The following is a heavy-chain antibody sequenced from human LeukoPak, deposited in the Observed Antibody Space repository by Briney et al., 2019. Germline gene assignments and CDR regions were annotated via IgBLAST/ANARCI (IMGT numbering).Heavy chain of an antibody. J-gene: IGHJ4*02. V-gene: IGHV3-23*01. CDR3: AKGASCDC. CDR2: IRGSGST. CDR1: GFTFSTFD. Sequence: GGSLRLFCAASGFTFSTFDMSWVRQAPGKGLEWVSGIRGSGSTYYADSVKGRFTISRDNSKNTLYLQMNSLRAEDTAVYFCAKGASCDCWGQGTLVTVSS.